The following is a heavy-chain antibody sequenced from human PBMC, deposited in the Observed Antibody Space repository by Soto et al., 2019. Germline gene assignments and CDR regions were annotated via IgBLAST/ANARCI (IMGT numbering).Heavy chain of an antibody. Sequence: GGSLRLSCAASGFTFSSYSMNWVRQAPGKGLEWVSSISSSSSYIYYADSVKGRFTISRDNAKNSLYLQMNSLRAEDTAVYYCARAGTTSLSSGWFDTWGQGTLVTVSS. J-gene: IGHJ5*02. CDR1: GFTFSSYS. CDR2: ISSSSSYI. V-gene: IGHV3-21*01. D-gene: IGHD6-19*01. CDR3: ARAGTTSLSSGWFDT.